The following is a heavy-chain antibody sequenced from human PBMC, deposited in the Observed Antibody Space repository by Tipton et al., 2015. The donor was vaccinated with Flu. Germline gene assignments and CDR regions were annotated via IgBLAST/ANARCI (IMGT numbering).Heavy chain of an antibody. CDR3: ARVVYDFWSPDY. CDR2: ISSSSSYI. D-gene: IGHD3-3*01. V-gene: IGHV3-21*01. Sequence: SLRLSCAASGFTFSSYSMNWVRQAPGKGLEWVSSISSSSSYIYYADSVKGRFTISRDNAKNSLYLQMNSLRAEDTAVYYCARVVYDFWSPDYWGQGTLVTVSS. CDR1: GFTFSSYS. J-gene: IGHJ4*02.